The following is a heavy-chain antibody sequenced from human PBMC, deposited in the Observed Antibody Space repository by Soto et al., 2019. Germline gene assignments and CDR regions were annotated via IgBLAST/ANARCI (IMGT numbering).Heavy chain of an antibody. J-gene: IGHJ6*02. Sequence: GESLKISCKGSGYTFTNYWIGWVRQMPGKGLEWMGIIYPGDSDTKYNPSFQGQVTISADKSITTTYLQWSSLKASDTAIYYCAASIFYYGMDFCGQGTTVTVSS. CDR1: GYTFTNYW. CDR2: IYPGDSDT. CDR3: AASIFYYGMDF. V-gene: IGHV5-51*01.